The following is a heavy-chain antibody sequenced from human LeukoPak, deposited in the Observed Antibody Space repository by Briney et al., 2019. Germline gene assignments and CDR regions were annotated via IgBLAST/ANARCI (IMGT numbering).Heavy chain of an antibody. CDR1: GFTFNDYF. J-gene: IGHJ5*02. V-gene: IGHV3-11*01. CDR2: ISNSGSTI. Sequence: GGSLRLSCAASGFTFNDYFMSWIRQAPQKGLEWVSYISNSGSTIYYADSVKGRFTISRDNAKNSLYLQMNSLRAEDTAVYYCARDYYASESYYNPSWGQGTLVTVSS. D-gene: IGHD3-10*01. CDR3: ARDYYASESYYNPS.